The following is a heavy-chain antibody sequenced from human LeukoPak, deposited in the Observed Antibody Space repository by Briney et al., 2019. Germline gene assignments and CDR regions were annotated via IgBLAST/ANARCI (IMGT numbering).Heavy chain of an antibody. D-gene: IGHD4-11*01. J-gene: IGHJ6*02. V-gene: IGHV3-53*01. CDR1: GITVSSNY. CDR3: AKAPGYSNYRRYGMDV. CDR2: IYGADTT. Sequence: PGGSLRLSCAASGITVSSNYMNWVRQAPGKGLEWVSLIYGADTTYYADSVKGRFTISRDNSMNTLFLQINSLRAEDTAVYYCAKAPGYSNYRRYGMDVWGQGTTVTVSS.